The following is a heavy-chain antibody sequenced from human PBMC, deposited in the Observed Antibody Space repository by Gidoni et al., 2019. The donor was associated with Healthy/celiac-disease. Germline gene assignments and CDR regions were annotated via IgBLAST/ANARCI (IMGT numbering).Heavy chain of an antibody. D-gene: IGHD2-2*01. J-gene: IGHJ4*02. CDR3: AKDRCSSTSCFFDY. CDR1: GFTFSSYG. Sequence: QVQLVESGGGVVQPGRSLRLSCAASGFTFSSYGMHWVRQAPGKGLEWVAVISYDGSNKYYADSVKGRFTISRDNSKNTLYLQMNSLRAEDTAVYYCAKDRCSSTSCFFDYWGQGTLVTVSS. CDR2: ISYDGSNK. V-gene: IGHV3-30*18.